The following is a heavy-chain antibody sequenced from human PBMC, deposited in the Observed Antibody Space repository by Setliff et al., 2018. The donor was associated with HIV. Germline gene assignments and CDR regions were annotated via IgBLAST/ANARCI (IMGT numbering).Heavy chain of an antibody. V-gene: IGHV3-23*01. CDR1: GGSISNSN. D-gene: IGHD6-13*01. CDR3: AKGLGIAAGWGADY. J-gene: IGHJ4*02. Sequence: ETLSLTCGVSGGSISNSNWWSWVRQAPGRGLEWVSTISGGGGSTYYADSVKGRFTISRDNSKNTLYLQMNSLRAEDTAVYYCAKGLGIAAGWGADYWGQGTLVTVSS. CDR2: ISGGGGST.